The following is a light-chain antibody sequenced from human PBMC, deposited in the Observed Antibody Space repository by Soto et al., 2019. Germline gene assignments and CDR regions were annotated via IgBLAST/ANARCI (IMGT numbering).Light chain of an antibody. V-gene: IGKV3-20*01. CDR1: QTVASSS. Sequence: IVLTQSPGSLSLSPGERATLSCWASQTVASSSLAWYQQRPGQAPKLLMYGAFHRATGIPDRFSGRESGRNYTLTISRLDPDDSAVYYCQQYFDSLTFGGGTKVEI. CDR2: GAF. J-gene: IGKJ4*01. CDR3: QQYFDSLT.